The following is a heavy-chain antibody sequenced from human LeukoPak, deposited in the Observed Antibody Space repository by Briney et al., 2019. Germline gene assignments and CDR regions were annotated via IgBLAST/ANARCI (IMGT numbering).Heavy chain of an antibody. V-gene: IGHV3-21*04. D-gene: IGHD3-22*01. CDR3: AREAATMIVVPDGWFDP. CDR1: GFTFSSYS. Sequence: GGSLGLSCAASGFTFSSYSMNWVRQAPGKGLEWVSSISSSSSYIYYADSVKGRFTISRDNAKNSLYLQMNSLRAEDTAVYYCAREAATMIVVPDGWFDPWGQGTLVTVSS. CDR2: ISSSSSYI. J-gene: IGHJ5*02.